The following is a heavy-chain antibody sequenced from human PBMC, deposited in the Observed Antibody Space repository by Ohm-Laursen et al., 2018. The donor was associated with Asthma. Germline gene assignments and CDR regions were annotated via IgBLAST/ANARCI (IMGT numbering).Heavy chain of an antibody. D-gene: IGHD5-12*01. Sequence: SLRLSCAAPGFTFSNYAMSWVRQAPGQGLEWVSAISGAGGSTDYADSVKGRFTLSRDNSKNTLYLEMNSLRAEDTALYYCAKDRDIMASPFDYWGQGTLVTVSS. V-gene: IGHV3-23*01. CDR1: GFTFSNYA. CDR2: ISGAGGST. CDR3: AKDRDIMASPFDY. J-gene: IGHJ4*02.